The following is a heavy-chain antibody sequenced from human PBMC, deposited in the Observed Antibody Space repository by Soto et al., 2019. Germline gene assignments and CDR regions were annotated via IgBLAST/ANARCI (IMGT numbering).Heavy chain of an antibody. CDR2: ISGSVDSI. CDR1: GFTFSSYV. Sequence: PGGSLRLSCAASGFTFSSYVMTWVRQAPGKGLDWFLSISGSVDSIYYADSVKGRFTISRDNSKNTLYLQMNNLRAEDTALYYCAKDGTYSSSWPYYFDYWGQGTLVTVSS. J-gene: IGHJ4*02. V-gene: IGHV3-23*01. D-gene: IGHD6-13*01. CDR3: AKDGTYSSSWPYYFDY.